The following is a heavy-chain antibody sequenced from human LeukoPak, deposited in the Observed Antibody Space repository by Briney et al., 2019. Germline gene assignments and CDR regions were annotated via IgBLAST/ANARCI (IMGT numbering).Heavy chain of an antibody. CDR1: GFTFNTYS. CDR2: ITSSSSYI. V-gene: IGHV3-21*01. J-gene: IGHJ5*02. CDR3: ARDMQWDGYYDSGGWTLEP. Sequence: GGSLRLSCAASGFTFNTYSMNWVRQAPGKGLEWVSSITSSSSYIYYAGSVKGRFTISRDNAKNSLYLQMNSLRAEDTAVYYCARDMQWDGYYDSGGWTLEPWGQGTLVTVSS. D-gene: IGHD3-22*01.